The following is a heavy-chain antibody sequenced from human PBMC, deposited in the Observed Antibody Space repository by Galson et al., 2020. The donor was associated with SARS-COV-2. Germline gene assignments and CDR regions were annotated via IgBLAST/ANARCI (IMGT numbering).Heavy chain of an antibody. Sequence: TGGSLRLSCAASGFTFSSYAMHWVRQAPGKGLEWVAVISYDGSNKYYADSVKGRFTISRDNSKNTLYLQMNSLRAEDTAVYYCARGDGSYCFDYWGQGTLVTVSS. CDR3: ARGDGSYCFDY. V-gene: IGHV3-30-3*01. J-gene: IGHJ4*02. D-gene: IGHD1-26*01. CDR2: ISYDGSNK. CDR1: GFTFSSYA.